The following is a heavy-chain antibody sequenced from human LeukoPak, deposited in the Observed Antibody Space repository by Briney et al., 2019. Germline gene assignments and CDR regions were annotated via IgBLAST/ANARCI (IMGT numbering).Heavy chain of an antibody. CDR3: YSVGFDP. CDR1: GW. Sequence: AGGSLRLSCAGSGWMHWVRQAPGKGLVWVSGINDLGTATYYADSVKGRFTISRDNSKNTLYLQMNSLRAEDTAVYYCYSVGFDPWGQGTLVTVSS. J-gene: IGHJ5*02. V-gene: IGHV3-74*01. CDR2: INDLGTAT. D-gene: IGHD2-15*01.